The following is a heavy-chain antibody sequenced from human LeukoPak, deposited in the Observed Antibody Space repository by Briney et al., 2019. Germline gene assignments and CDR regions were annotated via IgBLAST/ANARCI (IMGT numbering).Heavy chain of an antibody. CDR1: GYSFTSYW. V-gene: IGHV5-51*01. CDR3: ARRYCSGGNCYSGFEY. D-gene: IGHD2-15*01. J-gene: IGHJ4*02. Sequence: GESLKISCKGSGYSFTSYWIGWVRQMPGKGLEWMGIIYPGDSDTRYSPSFQGQVTISADKSISTAHLQWSSLKASDTAMYYCARRYCSGGNCYSGFEYWGQGTLLTVSS. CDR2: IYPGDSDT.